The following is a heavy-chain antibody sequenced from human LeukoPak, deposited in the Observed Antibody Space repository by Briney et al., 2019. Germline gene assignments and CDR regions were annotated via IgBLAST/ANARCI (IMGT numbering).Heavy chain of an antibody. D-gene: IGHD2-2*01. CDR3: ARDVVPGVYNWFDP. J-gene: IGHJ5*02. Sequence: PSETLSLTCTVSGGSISSGSYYWSWIRQPAGKGLEWIGRIYTSGSTNYNPSLKSRVTISVDTSKNQFSLKLSSVTAADTAVYYCARDVVPGVYNWFDPWGQGTLVTVSS. V-gene: IGHV4-61*02. CDR2: IYTSGST. CDR1: GGSISSGSYY.